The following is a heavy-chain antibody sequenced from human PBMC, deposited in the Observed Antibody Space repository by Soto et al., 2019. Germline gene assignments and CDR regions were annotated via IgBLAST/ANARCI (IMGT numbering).Heavy chain of an antibody. J-gene: IGHJ3*02. V-gene: IGHV3-53*02. CDR3: ARGGYFYDSSGYPSGLDI. D-gene: IGHD3-22*01. CDR2: IYGGGQI. CDR1: GFTVSTIY. Sequence: DVQLVETGGGLIQPGGSLRLSCAASGFTVSTIYMSWVRQAPGKGLEWVSVIYGGGQIAHTESVRGRFTTSRDNAKNTLWLQMNGLRAEDTGVYYCARGGYFYDSSGYPSGLDIWGQGTMVTVSS.